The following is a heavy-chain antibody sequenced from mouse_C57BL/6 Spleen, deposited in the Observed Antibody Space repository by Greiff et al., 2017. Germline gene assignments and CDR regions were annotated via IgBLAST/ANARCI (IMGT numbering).Heavy chain of an antibody. CDR1: GYTFTSYG. J-gene: IGHJ1*03. V-gene: IGHV1-81*01. Sequence: VHLVESGAELARPGASVKLSCKASGYTFTSYGISWVKQRTGQGLEWIGEIYPRSGNTYYNEKFKGKATLTADKSSSTAYMELRSLTSEDSAVYFCARGLTAYWYFDVWGTGTTVTVSS. CDR3: ARGLTAYWYFDV. CDR2: IYPRSGNT. D-gene: IGHD4-1*01.